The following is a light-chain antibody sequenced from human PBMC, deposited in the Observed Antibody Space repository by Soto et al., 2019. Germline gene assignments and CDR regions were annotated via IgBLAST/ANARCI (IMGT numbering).Light chain of an antibody. J-gene: IGKJ4*01. CDR3: QQRTSWPT. Sequence: EIVMTQSPATLSVSPGERVSLSCRASQSIYDKLAWYQQKPGQTPRLLIYDASTRATGISGSFSGSGSGTDFTLTISSLEPEDFAVYYCQQRTSWPTFGGGTKVDIK. V-gene: IGKV3-11*01. CDR1: QSIYDK. CDR2: DAS.